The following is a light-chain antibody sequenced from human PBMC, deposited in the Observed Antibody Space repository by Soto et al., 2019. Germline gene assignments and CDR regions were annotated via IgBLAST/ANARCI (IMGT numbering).Light chain of an antibody. J-gene: IGKJ4*01. CDR3: QQRANWPLT. CDR2: DTS. Sequence: LTQSTGTLSLSPGERATLSCRASQSFSSTHLAWYQQKRGQAPRLLIYDTSNRATGIPARFSGSGSGTDFTLIISSLEPEDFAVYYCQQRANWPLTFGGGTKVDI. V-gene: IGKV3-11*01. CDR1: QSFSSTH.